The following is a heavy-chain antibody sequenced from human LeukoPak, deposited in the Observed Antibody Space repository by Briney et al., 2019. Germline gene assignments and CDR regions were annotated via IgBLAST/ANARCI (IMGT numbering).Heavy chain of an antibody. D-gene: IGHD3-3*01. CDR3: AKIRAAYYESIDY. J-gene: IGHJ4*02. CDR2: ISGSAGST. V-gene: IGHV3-23*01. Sequence: GGSLRLSCAASGFDFSSYAMSWVRQAPGRGLEWVSDISGSAGSTVYADSVKGRFTISRDNPKNTLYLQMNSLRADDMAVYYCAKIRAAYYESIDYWGQGTLVTVSS. CDR1: GFDFSSYA.